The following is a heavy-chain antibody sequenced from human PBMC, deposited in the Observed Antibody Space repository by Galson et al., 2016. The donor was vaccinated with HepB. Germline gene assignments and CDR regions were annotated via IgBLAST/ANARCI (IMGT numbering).Heavy chain of an antibody. CDR1: GFTFSNYE. Sequence: SLRLSCAASGFTFSNYEMNWVRQAPGKGLEWVSYISSRDSTTYYADSVKGRFTISRDNAKASLYLQLNSLRVEDTAVYYCARVWGKQLGYHYGMDVWGQGTTVTVSS. V-gene: IGHV3-48*03. J-gene: IGHJ6*02. D-gene: IGHD3-16*01. CDR2: ISSRDSTT. CDR3: ARVWGKQLGYHYGMDV.